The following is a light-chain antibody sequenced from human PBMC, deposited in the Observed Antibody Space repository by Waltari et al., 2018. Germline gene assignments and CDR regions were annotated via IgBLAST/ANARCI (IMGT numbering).Light chain of an antibody. CDR2: AVS. J-gene: IGLJ2*01. CDR1: SSDVGNYKR. Sequence: QSALTQPASVSGSPGQSITISCTGTSSDVGNYKRVSWYQQHPGKAPKLMFYAVSKRPCGASGPFSGPKARDMAPLAIPGLQPEGEAEYFWPSYARSSKGVFGGGTKVTVL. V-gene: IGLV2-23*02. CDR3: PSYARSSKGV.